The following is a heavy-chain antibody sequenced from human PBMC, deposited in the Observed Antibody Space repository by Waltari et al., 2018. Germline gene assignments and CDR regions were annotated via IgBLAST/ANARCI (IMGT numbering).Heavy chain of an antibody. Sequence: QVQLQASGPGLVKPSETLSLTCTVSGGSITTYYWTWIRQPPGRGLEWIGYMFYNGSPNYHPSLKSRVTISIDTSKNQVSLNLSSVTAADTAIYYCARDTIAVGYFDLWGQGTLVTVSS. J-gene: IGHJ4*02. CDR2: MFYNGSP. D-gene: IGHD6-19*01. CDR3: ARDTIAVGYFDL. V-gene: IGHV4-59*01. CDR1: GGSITTYY.